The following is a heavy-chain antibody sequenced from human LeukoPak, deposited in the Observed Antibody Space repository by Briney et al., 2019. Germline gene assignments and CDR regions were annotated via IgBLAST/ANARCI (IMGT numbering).Heavy chain of an antibody. D-gene: IGHD6-19*01. CDR2: ISAYNGNT. CDR1: GYTFTSYG. V-gene: IGHV1-18*01. CDR3: AREYSSGWFGNPYYYYGMDV. J-gene: IGHJ6*02. Sequence: ASVKVSCKASGYTFTSYGISWVRQAPGQGLEWMGWISAYNGNTNYAQKLQGRVTMTTDTSTSTAYMELRSLRSDDTAVYYCAREYSSGWFGNPYYYYGMDVWGQGPRSPSP.